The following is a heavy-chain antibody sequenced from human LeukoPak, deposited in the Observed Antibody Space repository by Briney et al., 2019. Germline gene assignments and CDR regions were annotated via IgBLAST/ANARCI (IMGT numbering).Heavy chain of an antibody. CDR2: IYPGDSDT. CDR1: GYSFTSYW. D-gene: IGHD3-10*01. V-gene: IGHV5-51*01. CDR3: ARQGRITMVLGVMDR. Sequence: GESLKISCKGSGYSFTSYWIGWVRQMPGKGLEWMGIIYPGDSDTRYSPSFQGQVTISADKSISTAYLQWSSLKASDTAMYYCARQGRITMVLGVMDRWGQGTLVTVSS. J-gene: IGHJ5*02.